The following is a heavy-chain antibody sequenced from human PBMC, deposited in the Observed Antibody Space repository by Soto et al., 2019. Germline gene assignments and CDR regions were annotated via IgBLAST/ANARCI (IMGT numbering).Heavy chain of an antibody. Sequence: ASVKVSWKASGYAFIGYYMNWLRQSPGQRLEWMGWINPNSGGTNYEQKFQGRVTMTRDTSLSTAYMELSRLRSEDTAVYYCARGLDYYDSSCYFTTYYFDFWGQGALVTVSS. D-gene: IGHD3-22*01. CDR1: GYAFIGYY. J-gene: IGHJ4*02. CDR3: ARGLDYYDSSCYFTTYYFDF. CDR2: INPNSGGT. V-gene: IGHV1-2*02.